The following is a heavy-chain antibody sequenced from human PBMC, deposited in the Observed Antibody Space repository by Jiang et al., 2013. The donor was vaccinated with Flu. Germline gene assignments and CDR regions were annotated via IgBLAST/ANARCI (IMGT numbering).Heavy chain of an antibody. D-gene: IGHD3-22*01. J-gene: IGHJ3*02. V-gene: IGHV1-18*01. CDR2: ISAYNGNT. Sequence: SVKVSCKASGYTFTSYGISWVRQAPGQGLEWMGWISAYNGNTNYAQKLQGRVTMTTDTSTSTAYMELRSLRSDDTAVYYCARDQYYYDSSGSVSSAEDAFDIWGQGTMVTVSS. CDR1: GYTFTSYG. CDR3: ARDQYYYDSSGSVSSAEDAFDI.